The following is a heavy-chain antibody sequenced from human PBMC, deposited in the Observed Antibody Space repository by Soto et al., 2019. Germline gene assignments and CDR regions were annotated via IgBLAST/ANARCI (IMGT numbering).Heavy chain of an antibody. D-gene: IGHD2-21*01. V-gene: IGHV3-21*01. Sequence: GGSLRLSCAASGFTFNTYDMNWVRQAPGMGLEWVSSITTSSAYIYYADSLKGRVTISRDNAKNSLFLQMNSLRAEDTAVYYCVRSGTARLLRHSWFDTWGQGTLVTVSS. CDR1: GFTFNTYD. J-gene: IGHJ5*02. CDR2: ITTSSAYI. CDR3: VRSGTARLLRHSWFDT.